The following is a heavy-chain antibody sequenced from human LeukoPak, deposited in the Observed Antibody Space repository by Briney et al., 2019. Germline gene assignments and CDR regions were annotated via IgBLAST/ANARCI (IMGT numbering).Heavy chain of an antibody. V-gene: IGHV4-39*01. CDR3: ARYYYDSSGYLDN. D-gene: IGHD3-22*01. CDR2: IYYSGST. J-gene: IGHJ4*02. CDR1: GGSISSSSYY. Sequence: SETLSLTCTVSGGSISSSSYYWGWIRQPPGKGLEWIGSIYYSGSTYYNPSLKSRVTISVDTSKNQFSLKLSSVTAADTAVYYCARYYYDSSGYLDNCGQGGQLTVSS.